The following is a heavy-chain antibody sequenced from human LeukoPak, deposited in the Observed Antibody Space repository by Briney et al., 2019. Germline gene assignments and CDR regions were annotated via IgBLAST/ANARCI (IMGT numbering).Heavy chain of an antibody. CDR1: GGSISSYY. CDR2: IYYSGST. D-gene: IGHD4-17*01. CDR3: AGYDDYGGNAFDI. V-gene: IGHV4-59*01. J-gene: IGHJ3*02. Sequence: PSETLSLTCTVSGGSISSYYWSWIRQPPGKGLEWIGYIYYSGSTNYNPSLKSRVTISVDTSKNQFSLKLSSVAAADTAVYYCAGYDDYGGNAFDIWGQGTMVTVSS.